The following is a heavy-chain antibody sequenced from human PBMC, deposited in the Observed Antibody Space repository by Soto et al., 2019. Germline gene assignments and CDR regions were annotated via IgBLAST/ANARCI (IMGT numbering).Heavy chain of an antibody. CDR1: GFTFSSYS. CDR2: ISSSSSYI. V-gene: IGHV3-21*01. D-gene: IGHD1-1*01. Sequence: GGSLRLSCAASGFTFSSYSMNWVRQAPGKGLEWVSSISSSSSYIYYADSVKGRFTISRDNAKNSLYLQMNSLRAEDTAVYYCARDYFLLDKLRHFEGAAEYFQHWGQGTLVTVSS. CDR3: ARDYFLLDKLRHFEGAAEYFQH. J-gene: IGHJ1*01.